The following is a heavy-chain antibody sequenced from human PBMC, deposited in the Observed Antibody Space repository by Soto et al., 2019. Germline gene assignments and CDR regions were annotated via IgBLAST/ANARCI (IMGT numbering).Heavy chain of an antibody. V-gene: IGHV1-69*06. D-gene: IGHD3-22*01. J-gene: IGHJ6*02. CDR2: IIPIFGTA. Sequence: ASVKVSCKASGGTFSSYAISWVRQAPGQGLEWMGGIIPIFGTANYAQKFQGRVTITADKSTSTAYMELSSLRSEDTAVYYCAKSDYYDSSGYYYPNHPKVIYYYYCMHVCGQGTTVTVSS. CDR3: AKSDYYDSSGYYYPNHPKVIYYYYCMHV. CDR1: GGTFSSYA.